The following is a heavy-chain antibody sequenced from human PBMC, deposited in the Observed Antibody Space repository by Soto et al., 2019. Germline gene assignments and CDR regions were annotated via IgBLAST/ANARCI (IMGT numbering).Heavy chain of an antibody. CDR3: ADMAEGSDY. V-gene: IGHV2-5*02. CDR2: IYWDDDK. J-gene: IGHJ4*02. D-gene: IGHD3-10*01. Sequence: QITLKESGPTLVKPTQTLTLTCTFPGFSLSTSGVGVGWIRQPPGKALEWLALIYWDDDKRYSPSLKTRLTITKDTPQIQVVRTMTNMDPVDTAPYYGADMAEGSDYWGQGTLVTVSS. CDR1: GFSLSTSGVG.